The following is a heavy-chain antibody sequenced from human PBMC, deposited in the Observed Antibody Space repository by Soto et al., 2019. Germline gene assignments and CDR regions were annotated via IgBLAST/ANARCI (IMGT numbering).Heavy chain of an antibody. CDR1: GGTFSSYA. CDR3: ATVGEGAVWYTMGRLDS. D-gene: IGHD3-16*01. J-gene: IGHJ4*02. V-gene: IGHV1-69*12. Sequence: QVQLVQSGAEVKKPGSSVKVSCKASGGTFSSYAISWVRQAPGQGLEWMGGIIPIFGTANYAQKFQGRVTVTADESTSTAYMELSSLRSEDTAVYYCATVGEGAVWYTMGRLDSWGQGTLVTVSS. CDR2: IIPIFGTA.